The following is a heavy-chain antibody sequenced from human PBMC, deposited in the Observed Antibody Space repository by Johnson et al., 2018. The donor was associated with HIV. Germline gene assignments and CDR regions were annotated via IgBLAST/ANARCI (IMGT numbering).Heavy chain of an antibody. D-gene: IGHD1-7*01. CDR3: ARSATGTTADAFDI. CDR2: IKQDGSEK. V-gene: IGHV3-7*01. Sequence: EQLVESGGGVVQPGRSLRLSCAASGFTFNSYAMHWVRQAPGKGLEWVANIKQDGSEKYYVDSVKGRFTISRDNAKNSLYLQMNSLRAEDTAVYYCARSATGTTADAFDIWGQGTMVTVSS. CDR1: GFTFNSYA. J-gene: IGHJ3*02.